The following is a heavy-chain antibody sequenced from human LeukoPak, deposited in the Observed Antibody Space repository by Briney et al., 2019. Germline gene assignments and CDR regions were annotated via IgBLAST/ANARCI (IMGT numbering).Heavy chain of an antibody. CDR2: ISGSSHTT. J-gene: IGHJ4*02. D-gene: IGHD2-15*01. V-gene: IGHV3-23*01. CDR3: AKLKGVIQVAYYFDY. Sequence: PGGSLRLSCAASGFTFSSNAMTWVRQAPGKGLEWVSYISGSSHTTYYADSVKGRFTISRDNSKNTLYLQMNSLRAEDTAVYYCAKLKGVIQVAYYFDYWGQGTLVTVSS. CDR1: GFTFSSNA.